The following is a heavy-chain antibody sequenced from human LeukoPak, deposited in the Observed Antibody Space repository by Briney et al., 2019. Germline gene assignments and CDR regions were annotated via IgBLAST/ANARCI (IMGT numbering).Heavy chain of an antibody. D-gene: IGHD3-3*01. CDR1: GFTFSSYS. J-gene: IGHJ4*02. Sequence: GGSLRLSCAASGFTFSSYSMNWVRQAPGKGLEWVSSISSSSSYIYYADSVKGRFTISRDNAKSSLYLQMNSLRAEDTAVYYCASKDDFWSGYNYWGQGTLVTVSS. CDR3: ASKDDFWSGYNY. V-gene: IGHV3-21*01. CDR2: ISSSSSYI.